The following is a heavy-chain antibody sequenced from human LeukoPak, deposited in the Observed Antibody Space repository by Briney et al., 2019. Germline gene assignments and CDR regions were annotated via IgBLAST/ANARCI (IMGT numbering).Heavy chain of an antibody. V-gene: IGHV4-38-2*02. D-gene: IGHD6-6*01. CDR3: ARDRGYSSSSTNFDY. CDR1: GYSISSGYY. Sequence: SETLSLTCTVSGYSISSGYYWGWIRQPPGKGLEWIGSIYHSGSTYYNPSLKSRVTISVDTSKNQFSLKLTSVTAADTAVYYCARDRGYSSSSTNFDYWGQGTLVTVSS. CDR2: IYHSGST. J-gene: IGHJ4*02.